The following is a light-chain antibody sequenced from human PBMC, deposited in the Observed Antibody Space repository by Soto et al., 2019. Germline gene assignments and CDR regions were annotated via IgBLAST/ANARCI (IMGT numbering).Light chain of an antibody. J-gene: IGLJ3*02. V-gene: IGLV2-23*02. CDR3: CSYAGSRV. Sequence: QSALTQPASVSGSPGQSITISCTGTSSDVGSHNLVSWYQQHPGKAPKLMIYEVSKRPSGVSNRFSGSKSGNTASLTISGLQAEDEADYYCCSYAGSRVFGGGTKVTVL. CDR2: EVS. CDR1: SSDVGSHNL.